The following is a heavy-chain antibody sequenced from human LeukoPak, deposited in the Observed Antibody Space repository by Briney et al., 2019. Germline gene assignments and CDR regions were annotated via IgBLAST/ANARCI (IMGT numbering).Heavy chain of an antibody. V-gene: IGHV4-59*01. CDR1: GGSLNNYY. Sequence: PSETLSLTCTVSGGSLNNYYWSWLRQPPGKELEWIGYIYYTGGTNYNPSLKSRVTILVDPSKNQFSLKLSPVTTADTAVYYCARGGGWYENWGQGTLVTVSS. CDR3: ARGGGWYEN. CDR2: IYYTGGT. D-gene: IGHD6-19*01. J-gene: IGHJ4*02.